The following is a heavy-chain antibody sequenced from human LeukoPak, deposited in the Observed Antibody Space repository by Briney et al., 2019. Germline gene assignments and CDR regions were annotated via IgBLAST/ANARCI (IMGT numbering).Heavy chain of an antibody. CDR1: GFTFSSYG. D-gene: IGHD6-25*01. Sequence: WGSLRLSCAASGFTFSSYGMHWVRQAPGKGLEWVAVISSDGSNKYYADSVKGRFTISRDNSKNTLYLQMNSLRAEDTAVYYCAKVPGAAAGPNYFDYWGQGTLVTVSS. CDR2: ISSDGSNK. J-gene: IGHJ4*02. CDR3: AKVPGAAAGPNYFDY. V-gene: IGHV3-30*18.